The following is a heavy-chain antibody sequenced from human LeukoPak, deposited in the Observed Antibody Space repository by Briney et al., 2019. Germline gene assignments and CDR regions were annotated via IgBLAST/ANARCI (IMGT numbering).Heavy chain of an antibody. CDR1: GFIFSSYG. V-gene: IGHV3-33*01. CDR3: ARAGRRNCNGGSCYLLGGFDN. Sequence: GGSLRLSCAASGFIFSSYGMHWVRQAPGKGLEWVAVTWYDGSNRYTAESLKGRFTISRDNSKNTLYLQMNRLRAEDTAIYYCARAGRRNCNGGSCYLLGGFDNWGQGTLVTVSS. CDR2: TWYDGSNR. D-gene: IGHD2-15*01. J-gene: IGHJ4*02.